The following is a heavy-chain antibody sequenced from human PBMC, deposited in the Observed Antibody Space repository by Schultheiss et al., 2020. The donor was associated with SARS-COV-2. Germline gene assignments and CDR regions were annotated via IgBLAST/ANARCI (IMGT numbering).Heavy chain of an antibody. CDR2: IYYSGST. D-gene: IGHD3-22*01. CDR3: ARDLASGGYYDSSGYKRNWFDP. CDR1: GYSISSGYY. Sequence: SETLSLTCTVSGYSISSGYYWGWIRQPPGKGLEWIGSIYYSGSTYYNPSLKSRVTISVDTSKNQFSLKLSSVTAADTAVYYCARDLASGGYYDSSGYKRNWFDPWGQGTLVTVSS. V-gene: IGHV4-38-2*02. J-gene: IGHJ5*02.